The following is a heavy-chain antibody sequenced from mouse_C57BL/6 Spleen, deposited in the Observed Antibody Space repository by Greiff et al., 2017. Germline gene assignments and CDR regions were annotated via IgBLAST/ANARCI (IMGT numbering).Heavy chain of an antibody. CDR1: GYTFPSHG. J-gene: IGHJ2*01. V-gene: IGHV1-81*01. CDR3: ATYGNYYFDY. D-gene: IGHD2-1*01. Sequence: QVQLQQFGAELARPGASVKLSCKASGYTFPSHGISWVKQRTGQGLEWIGEIYPRSGNTYYNEKFKGKATLTADKSSSTAYMELRSLTSEESAVYFCATYGNYYFDYWGQGTTLTVSS. CDR2: IYPRSGNT.